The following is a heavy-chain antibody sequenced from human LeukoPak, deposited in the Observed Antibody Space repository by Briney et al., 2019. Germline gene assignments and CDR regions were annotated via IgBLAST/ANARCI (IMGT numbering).Heavy chain of an antibody. V-gene: IGHV4-59*12. CDR3: ARNLGFDY. Sequence: PSETLSLTCTVSGGSISSYYWSWIRQPPGKGLEWIGSIYYSGSTYYNPSLKSRVTISVDTSKNQFSLKLSSVTAADTAVYYCARNLGFDYCGQGTLVTVSS. CDR1: GGSISSYY. J-gene: IGHJ4*02. CDR2: IYYSGST.